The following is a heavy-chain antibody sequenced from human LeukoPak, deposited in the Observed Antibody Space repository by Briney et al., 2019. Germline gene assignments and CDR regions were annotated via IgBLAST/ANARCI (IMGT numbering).Heavy chain of an antibody. V-gene: IGHV3-23*01. CDR3: AKDGVGATGTFDY. J-gene: IGHJ4*02. D-gene: IGHD1-26*01. CDR2: ISGSGGTT. Sequence: GGSLRLSCTASGFTFSTYAMSWVRQAPGKGLEWVSAISGSGGTTYYADSVKGRFTISRDNSKNTRFLQMSSLRAEDTAVYYCAKDGVGATGTFDYWGQGTLVTVSS. CDR1: GFTFSTYA.